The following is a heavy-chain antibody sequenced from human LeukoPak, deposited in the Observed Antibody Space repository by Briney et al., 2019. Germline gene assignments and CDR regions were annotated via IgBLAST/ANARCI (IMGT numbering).Heavy chain of an antibody. V-gene: IGHV1-18*01. CDR1: GYTFTSYG. J-gene: IGHJ3*02. D-gene: IGHD3-22*01. CDR2: ISAYNGNT. Sequence: ASVKVSCKASGYTFTSYGISWVRQAPGQGLEWMGWISAYNGNTNYARKLQGRVTMTTDTSTSTAYMELRSLRSDDTAVYYCARDPQTISGYPLRDAFDIWGQGTMVTVSS. CDR3: ARDPQTISGYPLRDAFDI.